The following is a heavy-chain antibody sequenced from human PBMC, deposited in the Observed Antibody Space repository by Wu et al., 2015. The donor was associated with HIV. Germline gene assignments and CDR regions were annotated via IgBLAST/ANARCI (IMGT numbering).Heavy chain of an antibody. CDR1: GGPFSSYA. CDR3: AREGYASGGFXY. V-gene: IGHV1-69*13. Sequence: QVQLVQSGAEVKKPGSSVKVSCKASGGPFSSYAMNWVRQAPGQGLEWMGGIIPVLGTVDYAQKFQGRVTITADESTNTAYMELSSLTSEDTAVYSCAREGYASGGFXYWGQGTLVTVSS. J-gene: IGHJ4*02. CDR2: IIPVLGTV. D-gene: IGHD3-10*01.